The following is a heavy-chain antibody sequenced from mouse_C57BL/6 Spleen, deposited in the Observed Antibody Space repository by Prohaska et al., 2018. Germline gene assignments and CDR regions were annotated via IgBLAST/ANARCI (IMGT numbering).Heavy chain of an antibody. CDR3: ERREYGSSYWYVDV. CDR2: IYPGSGST. CDR1: GYTFTSYW. D-gene: IGHD1-1*01. V-gene: IGHV1-55*01. Sequence: GASVKMSCKASGYTFTSYWITWVKQRPGQGLEWIGDIYPGSGSTNYNDKFKSKATLTVDTSSSTAYMKRSSRTSEDSAVYYCERREYGSSYWYVDVWGTGTTVTVSS. J-gene: IGHJ1*03.